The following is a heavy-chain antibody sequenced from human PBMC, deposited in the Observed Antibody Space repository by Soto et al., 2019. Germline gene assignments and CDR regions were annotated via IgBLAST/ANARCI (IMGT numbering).Heavy chain of an antibody. D-gene: IGHD6-13*01. V-gene: IGHV4-39*07. CDR3: ARLAHSTFDY. Sequence: PSGTLSLTCSVSGDSIRSCSYYWAWIRQPPGKGLEWIVYIDNSGSNNYTPSLKSRVTISVDTSKIQFSLKLSSVTAVYMAVYYCARLAHSTFDYWGKGTLVTVSS. CDR1: GDSIRSCSYY. CDR2: IDNSGSN. J-gene: IGHJ4*02.